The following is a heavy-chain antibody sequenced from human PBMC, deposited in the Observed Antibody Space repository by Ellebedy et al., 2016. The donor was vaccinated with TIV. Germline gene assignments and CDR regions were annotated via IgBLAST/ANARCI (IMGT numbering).Heavy chain of an antibody. CDR2: IIPIFGTA. D-gene: IGHD5-18*01. J-gene: IGHJ6*02. V-gene: IGHV1-69*13. Sequence: AASVKVSCKASGGTFSSYAISWVRQAPGQGLEWMGGIIPIFGTANYAQKFQGRVTITADESTSTAYMELSSLRSEDTAVYYCARDSAPVDTADYYYGMDVWGQGTTVTVSS. CDR1: GGTFSSYA. CDR3: ARDSAPVDTADYYYGMDV.